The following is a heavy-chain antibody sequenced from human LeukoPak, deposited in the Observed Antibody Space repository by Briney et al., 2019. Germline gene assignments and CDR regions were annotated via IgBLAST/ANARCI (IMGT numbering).Heavy chain of an antibody. D-gene: IGHD3-3*01. J-gene: IGHJ4*02. CDR3: AREGGFYRPLDY. CDR2: VHLDGRT. V-gene: IGHV4-4*02. CDR1: GGSVTSTNW. Sequence: SETLSLTCAVSGGSVTSTNWWTWVRQPPGKGLEWIGEVHLDGRTNYNPSLTGRLTMSVDLYENHISLKMTSVTDADTAVYYCAREGGFYRPLDYSGQGMLVTVSS.